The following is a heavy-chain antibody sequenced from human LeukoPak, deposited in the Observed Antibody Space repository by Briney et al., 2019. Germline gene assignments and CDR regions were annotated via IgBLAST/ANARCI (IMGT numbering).Heavy chain of an antibody. CDR3: ARVGTAEGTLEDY. V-gene: IGHV3-7*01. J-gene: IGHJ4*02. D-gene: IGHD6-13*01. CDR1: GFTFTTYW. CDR2: IKPDESEK. Sequence: GGSLRLSCAASGFTFTTYWMSWVRQPPGKGLEWVANIKPDESEKYYVDSVKGRFTISRDNAKNSLYLQMNSLRAEETAVYYCARVGTAEGTLEDYWGQGTLVTVSS.